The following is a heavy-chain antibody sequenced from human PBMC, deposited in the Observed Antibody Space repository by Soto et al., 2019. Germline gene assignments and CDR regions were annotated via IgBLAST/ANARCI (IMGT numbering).Heavy chain of an antibody. CDR3: AKSRVTGDNYYYGMDV. Sequence: GGSLRLSCAASGFTFSSYAMSWVRQAPGKGLEWVSAISGSGGSTYSADSVKGRFTISRDNSKNTMYLQMNSLRDEDTAVYYCAKSRVTGDNYYYGMDVWGQGTTVTV. J-gene: IGHJ6*02. D-gene: IGHD7-27*01. CDR2: ISGSGGST. V-gene: IGHV3-23*01. CDR1: GFTFSSYA.